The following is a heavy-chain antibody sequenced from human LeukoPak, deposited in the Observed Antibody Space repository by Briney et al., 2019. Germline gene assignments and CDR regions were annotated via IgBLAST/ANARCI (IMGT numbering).Heavy chain of an antibody. D-gene: IGHD1-26*01. CDR3: ARVKIMELPVPVPDWFDP. J-gene: IGHJ5*02. CDR2: TYHSGST. Sequence: PSQTLSLTCAVSGGSISSGGYSWSWIRQPPGKGLEWIGYTYHSGSTYYNPSLKSRVTISVDRSKNQFSLKLSSVTAADTAVYYCARVKIMELPVPVPDWFDPWGQGTLVTVSS. V-gene: IGHV4-30-2*01. CDR1: GGSISSGGYS.